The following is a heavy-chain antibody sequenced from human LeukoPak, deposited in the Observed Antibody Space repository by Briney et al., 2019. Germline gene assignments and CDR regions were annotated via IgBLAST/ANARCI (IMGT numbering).Heavy chain of an antibody. CDR2: IYSGGST. J-gene: IGHJ4*02. Sequence: GGSLRLSCAASGFTFSSYVMSWVRQAPGKGLEWVSVIYSGGSTYYADSVKGRFTISRDNSKNTLYLQMNSLRAEDTAVYYCARVTYGDYFDYWGQGTLVTVSS. D-gene: IGHD4-17*01. V-gene: IGHV3-66*01. CDR3: ARVTYGDYFDY. CDR1: GFTFSSYV.